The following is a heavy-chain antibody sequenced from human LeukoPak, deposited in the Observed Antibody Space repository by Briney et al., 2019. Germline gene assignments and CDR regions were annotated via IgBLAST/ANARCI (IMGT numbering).Heavy chain of an antibody. D-gene: IGHD6-13*01. CDR2: IYYSGST. CDR1: GGSISSGGYY. V-gene: IGHV4-31*03. J-gene: IGHJ4*02. CDR3: ARASSSWYTLVVGY. Sequence: SQTLSLTCTVSGGSISSGGYYWSWIRQHPGKGLEWIGYIYYSGSTYYNPSLKSRVTISVDTSKNQFSLKLSSVTAADTAVYYCARASSSWYTLVVGYWGQGTLVTVSS.